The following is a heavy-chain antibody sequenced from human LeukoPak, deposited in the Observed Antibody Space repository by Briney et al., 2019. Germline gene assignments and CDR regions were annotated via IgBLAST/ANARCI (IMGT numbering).Heavy chain of an antibody. V-gene: IGHV1-46*01. Sequence: ASVKVSCKASGYTFTSYYMHWVRQAPGQGLEWMGIINPSGGSTSYAQKFQGRVTMTRDMSTSTVYMELSSLRSEDTAVYYCARVRRGYYYRNWFDPWGQGTLVTVSS. CDR2: INPSGGST. J-gene: IGHJ5*02. CDR1: GYTFTSYY. D-gene: IGHD3-22*01. CDR3: ARVRRGYYYRNWFDP.